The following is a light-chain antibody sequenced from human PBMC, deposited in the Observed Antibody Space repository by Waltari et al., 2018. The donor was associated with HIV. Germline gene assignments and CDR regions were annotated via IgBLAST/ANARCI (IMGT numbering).Light chain of an antibody. V-gene: IGLV2-11*01. CDR2: DVS. Sequence: QSALTQPRSLSGSPGQSVTLSCTGSSSDVGGYNYVSWYQQHPTKAPKLIIYDVSERPSGVPDRFSGSKSGNRASLTISGLQAEDEADYYCYSYAGSLLFGGGTKLTVL. CDR1: SSDVGGYNY. CDR3: YSYAGSLL. J-gene: IGLJ2*01.